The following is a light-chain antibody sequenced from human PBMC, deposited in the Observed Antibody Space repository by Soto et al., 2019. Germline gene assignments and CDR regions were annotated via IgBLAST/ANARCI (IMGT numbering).Light chain of an antibody. Sequence: DIQMTQSPSTLTSSVGDRVTITCRASQRISSWLAWYQQKPGTAPKLLISKASGLQSGVPSRFSDLGCGTEFSLIISNLQPNDSETYYCQQYNSYPYTFGQGTNLEIK. CDR2: KAS. CDR3: QQYNSYPYT. V-gene: IGKV1-5*03. CDR1: QRISSW. J-gene: IGKJ2*01.